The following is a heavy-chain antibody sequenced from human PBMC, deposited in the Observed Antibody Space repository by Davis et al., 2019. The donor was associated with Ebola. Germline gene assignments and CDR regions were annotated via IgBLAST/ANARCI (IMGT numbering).Heavy chain of an antibody. J-gene: IGHJ6*02. CDR2: ISSSGSTI. CDR1: GFTFSDYY. D-gene: IGHD6-6*01. CDR3: ARGGIAAQTAHYYYGMDV. V-gene: IGHV3-11*01. Sequence: PGGSLRLSCAASGFTFSDYYMSWIRQAPGKGLEWVSYISSSGSTIYYADSVKGRFTISRDNAKNSLYLQMNSLRSEDTAVYYCARGGIAAQTAHYYYGMDVWGQGTTVTVSS.